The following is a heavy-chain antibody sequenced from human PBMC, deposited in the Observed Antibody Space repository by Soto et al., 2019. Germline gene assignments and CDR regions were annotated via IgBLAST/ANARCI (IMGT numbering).Heavy chain of an antibody. CDR2: INHSGST. CDR3: ARGYCSSTSCYDLEYFQH. Sequence: SETLSLTCAVYGGSFSGYYWSWIRQPPGKGLEWIGEINHSGSTNYNPSLKSRVTISVDTSKNQFSLKLSSVTAADTAVYYCARGYCSSTSCYDLEYFQHWGQGTLVTVSS. D-gene: IGHD2-2*01. CDR1: GGSFSGYY. V-gene: IGHV4-34*01. J-gene: IGHJ1*01.